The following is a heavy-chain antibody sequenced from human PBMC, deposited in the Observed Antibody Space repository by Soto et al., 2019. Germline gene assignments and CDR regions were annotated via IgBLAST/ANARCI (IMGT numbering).Heavy chain of an antibody. J-gene: IGHJ4*02. V-gene: IGHV1-2*02. Sequence: QVQLVQSGTEVKKPGASVKVSCKDSGYTVTDYYIHWVRQAPGQGLEWMGWIDPKNGGTIYAQKFKDRVTMTRDTSISTGYMDLSRLTSDDTALYYCARDDYGIYPYWGQGTLVTVSS. CDR3: ARDDYGIYPY. CDR2: IDPKNGGT. D-gene: IGHD1-26*01. CDR1: GYTVTDYY.